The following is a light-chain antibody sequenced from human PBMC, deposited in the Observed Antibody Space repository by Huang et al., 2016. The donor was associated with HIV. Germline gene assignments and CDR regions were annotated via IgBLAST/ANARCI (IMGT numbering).Light chain of an antibody. CDR2: GAS. CDR1: QYVSSN. J-gene: IGKJ2*01. Sequence: ERVMTQSPATLSVSLGETATLSCRASQYVSSNLAWYQQKPGQAPRLLIYGASTRVTDIPSRFSGSVSGIEFTLTISALQSEYFAVYYCQQYNNWPRTFGQGTKLEIK. CDR3: QQYNNWPRT. V-gene: IGKV3-15*01.